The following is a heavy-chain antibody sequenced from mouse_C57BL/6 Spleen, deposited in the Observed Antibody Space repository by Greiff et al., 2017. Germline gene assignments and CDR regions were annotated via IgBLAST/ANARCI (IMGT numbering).Heavy chain of an antibody. CDR1: GFSLTSYG. Sequence: VQGVESGPGLVQPSQSLSITCTVSGFSLTSYGVHWVRQSPGKGLEWLGVIWRGGSTDYNAAFISRLSISKDNSKSQVFFKMNSLHADDTAIYYCARGGYCGSSRDWYFDVWGTGTTVTVSS. D-gene: IGHD1-1*01. CDR2: IWRGGST. V-gene: IGHV2-2*01. J-gene: IGHJ1*03. CDR3: ARGGYCGSSRDWYFDV.